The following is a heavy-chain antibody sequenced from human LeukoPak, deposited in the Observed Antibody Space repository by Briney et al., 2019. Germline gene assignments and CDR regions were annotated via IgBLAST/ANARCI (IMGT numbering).Heavy chain of an antibody. V-gene: IGHV3-30*04. CDR1: GFTFSSYA. CDR2: ISYDGSNK. CDR3: ARILLGGLRWASIDY. Sequence: GGSLRLSCAASGFTFSSYAMHWVRQAPGKGLEWVAVISYDGSNKYYADSVKGRFTIPRDNSKNTLYLQMNSLRAEDTAVYYCARILLGGLRWASIDYWGQGTLVSVSS. D-gene: IGHD4-23*01. J-gene: IGHJ4*02.